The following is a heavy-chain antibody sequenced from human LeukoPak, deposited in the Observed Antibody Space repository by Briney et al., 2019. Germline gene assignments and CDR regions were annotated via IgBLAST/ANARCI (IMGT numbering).Heavy chain of an antibody. Sequence: SETLSLTCAVSGGSFSGYYWSWIRQPPGKGLEWIGEINHSGSTNYNPSLKSRVTISVDTSKNQFSLKLSSVTAADTAVYYCARHDSSSWYYFDYWGQGTLVTVSS. D-gene: IGHD6-13*01. J-gene: IGHJ4*02. CDR1: GGSFSGYY. CDR3: ARHDSSSWYYFDY. CDR2: INHSGST. V-gene: IGHV4-34*01.